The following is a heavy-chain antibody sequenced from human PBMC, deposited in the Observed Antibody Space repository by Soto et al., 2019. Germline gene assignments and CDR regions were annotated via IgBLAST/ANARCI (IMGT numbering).Heavy chain of an antibody. Sequence: GEALKISCQTSGYSFTGYWLVWVRQMPGEGREWMAIIYPHDSTVNYTPSVQGPVTMSVDKSISTAYLQWSSLKASDAALYYCASGHVANSFEPWGQGPLVPVS. CDR2: IYPHDSTV. CDR3: ASGHVANSFEP. CDR1: GYSFTGYW. J-gene: IGHJ5*02. V-gene: IGHV5-51*01.